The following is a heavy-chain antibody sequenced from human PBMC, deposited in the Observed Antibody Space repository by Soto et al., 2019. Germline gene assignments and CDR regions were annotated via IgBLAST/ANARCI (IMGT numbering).Heavy chain of an antibody. CDR3: ARSPAGITMKGTSWFDP. D-gene: IGHD3-22*01. J-gene: IGHJ5*02. V-gene: IGHV4-34*01. CDR2: INHSGST. CDR1: GGSFSGYY. Sequence: SETLSLTCAVYGGSFSGYYWSWIRQPPGKGLEWIGEINHSGSTNYNPSLKSRVTISVDTSKNQFSLKLSSVTAADTAVYYCARSPAGITMKGTSWFDPWGQGTLVTVSS.